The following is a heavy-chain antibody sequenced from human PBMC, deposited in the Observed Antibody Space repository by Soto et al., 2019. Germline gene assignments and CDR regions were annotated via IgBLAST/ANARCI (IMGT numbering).Heavy chain of an antibody. Sequence: PGGSLRLSCGASGFTFDDYAMHWVRQAPGKGLEWVSGISWNSGSIAYADSVKGRFTISRDNAKRSLYLQMNSLRAEDTAVYCCATTIFGVPSPSDAFDIWGQGTTVTGSS. J-gene: IGHJ3*02. D-gene: IGHD3-3*01. CDR1: GFTFDDYA. CDR3: ATTIFGVPSPSDAFDI. V-gene: IGHV3-9*01. CDR2: ISWNSGSI.